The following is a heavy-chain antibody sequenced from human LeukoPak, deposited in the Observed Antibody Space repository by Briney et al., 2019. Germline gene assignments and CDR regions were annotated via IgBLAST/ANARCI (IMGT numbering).Heavy chain of an antibody. CDR1: GFTLSTSW. V-gene: IGHV3-7*01. J-gene: IGHJ4*02. CDR2: VKQDGREK. D-gene: IGHD3-16*01. Sequence: GGSLRLSCVASGFTLSTSWMTWVRLAPGKGLECVAIVKQDGREKFYVDSVRGRFTISRDNAKNSLFLQMNSLRVEDTAVYYCAAGWALDYRGQGTLVTVSS. CDR3: AAGWALDY.